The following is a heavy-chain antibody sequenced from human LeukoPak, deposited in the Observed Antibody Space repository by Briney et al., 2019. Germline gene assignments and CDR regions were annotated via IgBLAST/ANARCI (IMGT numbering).Heavy chain of an antibody. D-gene: IGHD3-3*01. CDR3: ARGQGDFWSGYSAGWFDP. J-gene: IGHJ5*02. CDR2: IYYSGST. CDR1: GGSISSGGYY. Sequence: SETLSLTCTVSGGSISSGGYYWSWIRQHPGKGLEWIGYIYYSGSTYYNPSLKSRVTISVDTSKNQFSLKLSSVTAADTAVYYCARGQGDFWSGYSAGWFDPWGQGTLVTVSS. V-gene: IGHV4-31*03.